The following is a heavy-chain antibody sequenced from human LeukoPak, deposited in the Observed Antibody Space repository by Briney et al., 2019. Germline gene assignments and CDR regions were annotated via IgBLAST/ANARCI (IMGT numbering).Heavy chain of an antibody. CDR3: AKGAFEQWLVQVIPFDY. CDR1: GFTFTSYA. CDR2: INGGGAST. V-gene: IGHV3-23*01. D-gene: IGHD6-19*01. Sequence: PGGSLRLSCAASGFTFTSYAMSWVRQAPGKGLEWVSVINGGGASTDYADSVKGRFTISRDNSKNTLYLQMSSLRVEDTAVYYCAKGAFEQWLVQVIPFDYWGQGTLVTVSS. J-gene: IGHJ4*02.